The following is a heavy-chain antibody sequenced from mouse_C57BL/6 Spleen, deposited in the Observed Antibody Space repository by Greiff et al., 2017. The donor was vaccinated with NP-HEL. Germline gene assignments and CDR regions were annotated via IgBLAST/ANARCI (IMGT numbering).Heavy chain of an antibody. CDR1: GYTFTSYW. CDR3: AGYYYGSDWYFDV. J-gene: IGHJ1*03. CDR2: IDPSDSYT. D-gene: IGHD1-1*01. Sequence: QVQLQQPGAELVMPGASVKLSCKASGYTFTSYWMHWVKQRPGQGLEWIGEIDPSDSYTNYNQKFKGKSTLTVDKSSSTAYMQLSSLTSEDSAVYYCAGYYYGSDWYFDVWGTGTTVTVSS. V-gene: IGHV1-69*01.